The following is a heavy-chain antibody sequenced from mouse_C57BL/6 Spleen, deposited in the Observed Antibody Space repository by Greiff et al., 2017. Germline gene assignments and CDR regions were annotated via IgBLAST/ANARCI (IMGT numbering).Heavy chain of an antibody. CDR3: ARFTTVVATGYFDY. CDR1: GFTFSSYA. V-gene: IGHV5-4*01. CDR2: ISDGGSYT. D-gene: IGHD1-1*01. Sequence: VQLQESGGGLVKPGGSLKLSCAASGFTFSSYAMSWVRQTPEKRLEWVATISDGGSYTYYPDNVKGRFTISRDNAKNTLYLQMSHLKSEDTAMYYCARFTTVVATGYFDYWGQGTTLTVSS. J-gene: IGHJ2*01.